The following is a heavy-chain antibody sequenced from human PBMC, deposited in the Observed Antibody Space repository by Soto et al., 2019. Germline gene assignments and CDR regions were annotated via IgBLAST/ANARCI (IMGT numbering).Heavy chain of an antibody. CDR1: GGTFSSYA. Sequence: GASVKVSCKASGGTFSSYAISWVRQAPGQGLEWMGGIIPIFGTANYAQKFQGRVTITADESTSTAYMELSSLRSEDTAVYYCATDQLGYCSGGSCYLPSVDYWGQGTLVTVSS. D-gene: IGHD2-15*01. CDR2: IIPIFGTA. V-gene: IGHV1-69*13. CDR3: ATDQLGYCSGGSCYLPSVDY. J-gene: IGHJ4*02.